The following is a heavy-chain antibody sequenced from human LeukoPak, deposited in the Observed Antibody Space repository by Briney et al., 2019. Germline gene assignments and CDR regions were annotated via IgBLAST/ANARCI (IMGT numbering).Heavy chain of an antibody. V-gene: IGHV3-21*03. J-gene: IGHJ6*04. CDR2: ITSGSRFI. D-gene: IGHD3-10*02. Sequence: GGSLRLSCAAPGFTFSSYNMKWVRQALGKGLECVSYITSGSRFIYYADTVKGRFSTSRDTTRNSLYLHMYRARAEDTAVYYSSELGITMIGGVWGKGTTVSISS. CDR3: SELGITMIGGV. CDR1: GFTFSSYN.